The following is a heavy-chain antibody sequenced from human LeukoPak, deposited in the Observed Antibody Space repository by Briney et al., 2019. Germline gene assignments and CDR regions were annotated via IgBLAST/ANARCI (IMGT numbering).Heavy chain of an antibody. J-gene: IGHJ4*02. V-gene: IGHV1-2*06. Sequence: ASVKVSCKASGYTFTSYGISWVRQAPGQGLEWMGRINPNSGGTNYAQKFQGRVTMTRDTSISTAYMELSRLRSDDTAVYYCARDMWQWLPFDYWGQGTLVTVSS. CDR3: ARDMWQWLPFDY. D-gene: IGHD5-12*01. CDR2: INPNSGGT. CDR1: GYTFTSYG.